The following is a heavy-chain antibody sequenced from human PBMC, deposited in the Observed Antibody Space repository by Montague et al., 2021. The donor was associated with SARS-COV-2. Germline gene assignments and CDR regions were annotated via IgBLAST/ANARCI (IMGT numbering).Heavy chain of an antibody. J-gene: IGHJ4*02. D-gene: IGHD2-15*01. V-gene: IGHV4-59*12. CDR2: ISSTGST. CDR3: ARGVVAAPPVVDY. Sequence: SETLSLTCSVSGDSFTYFYWSWIRQSPGKGLEWIGYISSTGSTNYNPSFKSRFTISVDTSENQFSLKVNSVTAADTAVYYCARGVVAAPPVVDYWGRGTLVTVSS. CDR1: GDSFTYFY.